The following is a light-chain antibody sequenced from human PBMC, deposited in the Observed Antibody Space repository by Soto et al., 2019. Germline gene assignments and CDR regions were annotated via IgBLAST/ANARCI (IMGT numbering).Light chain of an antibody. J-gene: IGLJ1*01. CDR1: SRDVGIYNL. V-gene: IGLV2-23*01. Sequence: QFALTQPASVSGSPGQSITISCTGTSRDVGIYNLVSWYQLHPGKVPKLIIYEDTKRPSGISSRFSGSESGITAFLTISGLQAEDEADYYCCSYAGSSTYVFGTGTKVTVL. CDR2: EDT. CDR3: CSYAGSSTYV.